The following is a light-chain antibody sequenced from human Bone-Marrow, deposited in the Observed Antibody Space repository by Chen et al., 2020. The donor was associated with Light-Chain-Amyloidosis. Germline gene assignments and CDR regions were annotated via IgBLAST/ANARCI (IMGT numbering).Light chain of an antibody. CDR1: NSNIGINY. CDR2: ENN. Sequence: QSVLTQPPSVSAAPGQKVTISCSGSNSNIGINYVSWYQQLPGTSPKLLIYENNQRPTEIPDRCAGAKSGTSATLGVAGLQTGDEADYYCATWDSSLTVWRFGGGTKLTV. V-gene: IGLV1-51*02. CDR3: ATWDSSLTVWR. J-gene: IGLJ3*02.